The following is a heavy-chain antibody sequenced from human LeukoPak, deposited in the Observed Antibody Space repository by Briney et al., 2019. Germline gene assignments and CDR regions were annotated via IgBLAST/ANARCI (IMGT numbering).Heavy chain of an antibody. V-gene: IGHV3-21*01. D-gene: IGHD2-15*01. CDR1: GFSFNYYD. Sequence: GGSLRLSCAGSGFSFNYYDMNWVRQAPGKGLEWVSSISPKSDFIYYSDSVRGRFTISRDNAENSLYLQMNSLRAEDTAVYYCAKSTTVVVKDYWGQGTLVTVSS. J-gene: IGHJ4*02. CDR3: AKSTTVVVKDY. CDR2: ISPKSDFI.